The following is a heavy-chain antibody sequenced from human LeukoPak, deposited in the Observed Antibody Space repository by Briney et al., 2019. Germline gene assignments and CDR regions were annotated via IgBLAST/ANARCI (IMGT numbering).Heavy chain of an antibody. CDR1: GYTSSDYG. V-gene: IGHV1-2*06. J-gene: IGHJ4*02. CDR2: INPNSGGT. D-gene: IGHD6-19*01. Sequence: ASVKVSCKSSGYTSSDYGISWMRQAPGQGLEWMGRINPNSGGTNYAQKFQGRVTMTRDTSVSTAYMELSRLRSDDTAVYYCARCGGGSGCYWGQGTLVTVSS. CDR3: ARCGGGSGCY.